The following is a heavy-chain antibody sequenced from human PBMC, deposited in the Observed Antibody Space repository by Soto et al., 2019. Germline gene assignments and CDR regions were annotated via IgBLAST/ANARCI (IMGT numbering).Heavy chain of an antibody. Sequence: QVQLVQYGAEVKKPGASVKVSCKASGYTSTSYGISWVRQARGQGLEWMGWISAYNGNTNYAQKLQGRVTMTTDTSISTAYMELRSLRSDDTAVYYCARDKGDGSGSYYGYWGQGTLVTVSS. J-gene: IGHJ4*02. CDR1: GYTSTSYG. V-gene: IGHV1-18*01. D-gene: IGHD3-10*01. CDR3: ARDKGDGSGSYYGY. CDR2: ISAYNGNT.